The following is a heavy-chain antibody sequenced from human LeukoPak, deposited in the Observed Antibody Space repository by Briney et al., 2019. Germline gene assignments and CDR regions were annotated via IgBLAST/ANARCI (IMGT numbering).Heavy chain of an antibody. CDR3: ARASRYDILTGYYPISYFDY. J-gene: IGHJ4*02. CDR1: GFTFSSYS. Sequence: GSLRLSCAASGFTFSSYSMNWVRQAPGKGLEWVSSISSSSSYIYYADSVKGRFTISRDNAKNSLYLQLNSLRAEDTAVYYCARASRYDILTGYYPISYFDYWGQGTLVTVSS. V-gene: IGHV3-21*01. D-gene: IGHD3-9*01. CDR2: ISSSSSYI.